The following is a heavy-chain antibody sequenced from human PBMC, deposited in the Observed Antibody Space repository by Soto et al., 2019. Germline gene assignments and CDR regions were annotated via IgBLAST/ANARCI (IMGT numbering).Heavy chain of an antibody. V-gene: IGHV3-9*01. D-gene: IGHD6-13*01. Sequence: GGSLRLSCAASDSTIRRYAMSGVRQAAGKGLEWVSGISWNSGSIGYADSVKGRFTISRENAKNSLYLQMSRLIAEDTALYYCAKDITSYSSSWFDYYYGIDVLGQGTTVTVSS. CDR1: DSTIRRYA. J-gene: IGHJ6*02. CDR3: AKDITSYSSSWFDYYYGIDV. CDR2: ISWNSGSI.